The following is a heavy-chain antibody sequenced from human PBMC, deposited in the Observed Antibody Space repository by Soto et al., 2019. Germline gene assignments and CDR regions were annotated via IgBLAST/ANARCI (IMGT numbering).Heavy chain of an antibody. Sequence: QVQPQESGPGLVKPSGTLSLTCAVSGGSISSSNWWSWVRQPPGKGLEWIGEIYHSGSTNYNPSLKSRVTISVDKSKNQFSLKLSSVTAADTAVYYCARSGDDYGSGSYYKGWGQGTLVTVSS. CDR3: ARSGDDYGSGSYYKG. V-gene: IGHV4-4*02. J-gene: IGHJ4*02. CDR1: GGSISSSNW. D-gene: IGHD3-10*01. CDR2: IYHSGST.